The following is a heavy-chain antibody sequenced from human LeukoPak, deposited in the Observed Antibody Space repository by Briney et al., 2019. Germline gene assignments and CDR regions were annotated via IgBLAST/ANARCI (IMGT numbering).Heavy chain of an antibody. CDR1: GFTVITND. J-gene: IGHJ4*02. D-gene: IGHD1-14*01. CDR2: LYSDGNT. Sequence: PGGSLRLSCAASGFTVITNDMTWVRHAPGKGLEWDSVLYSDGNTKYADSVQGRFTISRDNSKNTLYLEMNSLSPDDTAVYYCARGVEPLAANTLAYWGQGTLVTVSS. CDR3: ARGVEPLAANTLAY. V-gene: IGHV3-53*01.